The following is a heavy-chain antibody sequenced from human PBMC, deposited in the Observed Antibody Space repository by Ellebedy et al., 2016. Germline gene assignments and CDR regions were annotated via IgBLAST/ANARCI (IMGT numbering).Heavy chain of an antibody. CDR2: IDREGTST. V-gene: IGHV3-74*01. J-gene: IGHJ4*02. Sequence: GESLKISCVVSGFTFSSYWMFWVRQAPGKGLEWVSHIDREGTSTTYADSVKGRFTISRQNDNNTLYLQMNSLRVDDTAVYYCARGGWYFEYWGQGSLVTVSS. CDR1: GFTFSSYW. D-gene: IGHD6-19*01. CDR3: ARGGWYFEY.